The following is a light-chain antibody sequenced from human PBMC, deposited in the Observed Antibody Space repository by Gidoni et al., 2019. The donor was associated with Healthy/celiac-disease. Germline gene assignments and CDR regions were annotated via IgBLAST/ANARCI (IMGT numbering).Light chain of an antibody. Sequence: QSALTQPASVSGSPGQSITISCTGTSSDVGGYNYVPWYQQHPGKAPKLMIYEVSNRPSGVSNRFSGSKSGNTASLTISGPQAEDEADYYCSSYTSSSTVVFGGGTKLTVL. V-gene: IGLV2-14*01. CDR2: EVS. CDR3: SSYTSSSTVV. J-gene: IGLJ2*01. CDR1: SSDVGGYNY.